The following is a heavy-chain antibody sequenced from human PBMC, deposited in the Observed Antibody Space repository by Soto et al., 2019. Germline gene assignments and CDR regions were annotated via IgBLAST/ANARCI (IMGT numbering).Heavy chain of an antibody. D-gene: IGHD2-21*02. CDR3: ARQGDPGGYYYYGMDV. J-gene: IGHJ6*02. Sequence: QVQLVQSGAEVKKPGSSVKVSCKASGGTFSSYAISWVRQAPGQGLEWMGGIIPIFGTANYAQKFQGRVTITADQSTSTADMELSSLRSEDTAVYYCARQGDPGGYYYYGMDVWGQGTTVTVSS. V-gene: IGHV1-69*12. CDR2: IIPIFGTA. CDR1: GGTFSSYA.